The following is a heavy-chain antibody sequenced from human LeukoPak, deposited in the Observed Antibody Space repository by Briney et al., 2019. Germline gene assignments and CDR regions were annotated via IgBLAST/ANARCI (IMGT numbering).Heavy chain of an antibody. CDR2: IYYSGST. CDR1: GDSIRSSSYY. Sequence: KPSETLSLTCSVSGDSIRSSSYYWGWIRQPPGKGLEWIGSIYYSGSTYYNPSLKNRATISVDTSNNQFSLKLTSVTAAGTAVFYCASTRRSGTYLEAFDIWGQGTMVSISS. V-gene: IGHV4-39*01. D-gene: IGHD1-26*01. J-gene: IGHJ3*02. CDR3: ASTRRSGTYLEAFDI.